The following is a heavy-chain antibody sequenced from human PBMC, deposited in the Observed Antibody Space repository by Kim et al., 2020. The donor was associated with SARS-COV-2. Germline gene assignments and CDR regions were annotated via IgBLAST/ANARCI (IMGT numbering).Heavy chain of an antibody. Sequence: SETLSLTCAVYGGSFTNNYWNWIRQTPGRGLEWIGEINHTGGTSYNPSFQSRVTISVDASKSQFSLKMRSMAAADAAVYYCARGRRDLVVAVNPYFYYY. CDR1: GGSFTNNY. CDR3: ARGRRDLVVAVNPYFYYY. D-gene: IGHD2-15*01. J-gene: IGHJ6*03. CDR2: INHTGGT. V-gene: IGHV4-34*01.